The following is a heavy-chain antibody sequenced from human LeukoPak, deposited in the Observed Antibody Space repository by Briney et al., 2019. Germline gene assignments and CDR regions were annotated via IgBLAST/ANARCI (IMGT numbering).Heavy chain of an antibody. CDR3: ARARPPAHYDHNNYVTSGVNDAFDY. V-gene: IGHV3-23*01. CDR2: IGGGWCCP. Sequence: WGSPGLSLAGSGLTLSRYAMAWVRQAPGEGVEWVWAIGGGWCCPFYPDSVKSRFSISRDNSKNTLYLQMNSVRAEDTAVYYCARARPPAHYDHNNYVTSGVNDAFDYWGQGTRVTVSS. J-gene: IGHJ3*01. CDR1: GLTLSRYA. D-gene: IGHD3-10*02.